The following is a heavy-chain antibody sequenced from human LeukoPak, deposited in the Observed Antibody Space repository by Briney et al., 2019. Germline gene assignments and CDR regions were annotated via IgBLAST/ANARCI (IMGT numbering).Heavy chain of an antibody. D-gene: IGHD3-10*01. Sequence: SETLSLTCAVYGGSFSGYYWSWIRQPPGKGLEWIGEINHSGSTNYNPSLKSRVTISVDTSKNQFSLKLSSVTAADTAVYYCARRGRGPIDYWGQGTLVTVSS. CDR2: INHSGST. CDR3: ARRGRGPIDY. J-gene: IGHJ4*02. V-gene: IGHV4-34*01. CDR1: GGSFSGYY.